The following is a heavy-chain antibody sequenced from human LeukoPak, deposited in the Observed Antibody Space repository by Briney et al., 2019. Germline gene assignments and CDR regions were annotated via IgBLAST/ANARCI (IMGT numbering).Heavy chain of an antibody. CDR1: GDSISSGDYY. J-gene: IGHJ4*02. Sequence: SETLSLTCTVSGDSISSGDYYWSWIRQHPGKGLEWIGYIDYSGSTYYNPSLKSRVTISVDTSKNQFSLKLSSVTAADTAVYYCARSPGYDYVWGSYGLAPAYPFDYWGQGTLVTVSS. CDR3: ARSPGYDYVWGSYGLAPAYPFDY. V-gene: IGHV4-30-4*08. D-gene: IGHD3-16*01. CDR2: IDYSGST.